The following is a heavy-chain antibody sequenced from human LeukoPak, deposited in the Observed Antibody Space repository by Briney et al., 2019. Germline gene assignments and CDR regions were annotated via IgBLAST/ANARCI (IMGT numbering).Heavy chain of an antibody. J-gene: IGHJ4*02. CDR1: GFTFSSYS. CDR3: AREWESIDY. V-gene: IGHV3-48*01. Sequence: GGSLRLSCAASGFTFSSYSMNWVRQAPGKGLEWVSYISSSSSTIYYADSVKGRFTISRDNAKNSLYLQMNSLRAEDTAVYYCAREWESIDYWGQGTLVTVSS. D-gene: IGHD1-26*01. CDR2: ISSSSSTI.